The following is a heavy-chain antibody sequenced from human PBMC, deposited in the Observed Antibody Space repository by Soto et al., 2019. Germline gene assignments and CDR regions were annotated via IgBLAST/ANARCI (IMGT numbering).Heavy chain of an antibody. V-gene: IGHV5-10-1*01. D-gene: IGHD5-12*01. CDR3: TRHTGYDSSLDY. CDR2: IDPSDSYT. J-gene: IGHJ4*02. Sequence: GESLKISCQGSGYTFTGHWISWVRQMPGKGLEWMGRIDPSDSYTDYSPTVQGHVTMSADKSINTAYLQWSSLQASDTAVYYCTRHTGYDSSLDYWGQGTLVTVS. CDR1: GYTFTGHW.